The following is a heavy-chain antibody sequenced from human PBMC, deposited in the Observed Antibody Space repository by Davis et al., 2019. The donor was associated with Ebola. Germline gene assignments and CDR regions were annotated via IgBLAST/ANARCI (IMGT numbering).Heavy chain of an antibody. CDR2: IWYDGSNK. V-gene: IGHV3-33*01. D-gene: IGHD5-12*01. J-gene: IGHJ4*02. CDR3: AREYSGYESSYFDY. CDR1: GFTFSSYG. Sequence: GSLKISCAASGFTFSSYGMHWVRQAPGKGLEWVAVIWYDGSNKYYADSVKGRFTISRDNSKNTLYLQMNSLRAEDTAVYYCAREYSGYESSYFDYWGQGTLVTVSS.